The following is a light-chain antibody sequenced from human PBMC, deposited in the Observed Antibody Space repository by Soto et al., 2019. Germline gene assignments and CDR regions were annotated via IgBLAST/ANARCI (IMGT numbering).Light chain of an antibody. Sequence: QSLLTKPAYMSESPGQSITISCAGTSSDVGGYNHVSWYPQHADKAPKLLIHEVSNRPSGVSNRFSGSKSGNTACLTISELQAEDEAYYYCTSYTSISTYVFGTGTKVTV. CDR2: EVS. J-gene: IGLJ1*01. CDR3: TSYTSISTYV. V-gene: IGLV2-14*01. CDR1: SSDVGGYNH.